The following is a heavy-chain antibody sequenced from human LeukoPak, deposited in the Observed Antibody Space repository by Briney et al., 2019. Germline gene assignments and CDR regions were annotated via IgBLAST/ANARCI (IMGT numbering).Heavy chain of an antibody. Sequence: ASVKVSFKASGYTFTSYYMHWVRQAPGQGLEWMGIINPSGGSTSYAQKFQGRVTMTRDTSTSTVYMELSSLRSEDTAVYYCARRGGVPGSGSFPFDYWGQGTLVTVSS. CDR2: INPSGGST. CDR3: ARRGGVPGSGSFPFDY. V-gene: IGHV1-46*01. D-gene: IGHD3-10*01. CDR1: GYTFTSYY. J-gene: IGHJ4*02.